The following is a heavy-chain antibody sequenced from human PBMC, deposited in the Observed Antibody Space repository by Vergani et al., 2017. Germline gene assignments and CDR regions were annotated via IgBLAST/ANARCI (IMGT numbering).Heavy chain of an antibody. V-gene: IGHV4-61*02. J-gene: IGHJ4*02. D-gene: IGHD6-6*01. CDR3: AREYSSSVGFLAY. CDR1: GDSVSNDDYY. Sequence: QVQLQESGPGLVKPSQTLSLTCTVSGDSVSNDDYYWTWIRQPAGKTLEWIGRIHGSGTTNYNPSLKSRVTMSVDTSKNQFSLKLSSVTAADTAVYYCAREYSSSVGFLAYWGQGTLVTVSS. CDR2: IHGSGTT.